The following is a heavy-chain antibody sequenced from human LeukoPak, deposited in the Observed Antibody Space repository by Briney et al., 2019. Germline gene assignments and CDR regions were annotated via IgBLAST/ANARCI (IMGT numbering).Heavy chain of an antibody. CDR1: GFTFGTYA. Sequence: GGSLRLSCAASGFTFGTYAMTWVRQAPGKGLEWVSAISGSGGSTYYADFVKGRFTISRDNSKNTLFLQMNSLRPDDTAVYYCAKGGDYSTSSELDFWGQGTLVTVSS. D-gene: IGHD6-6*01. V-gene: IGHV3-23*01. J-gene: IGHJ4*02. CDR2: ISGSGGST. CDR3: AKGGDYSTSSELDF.